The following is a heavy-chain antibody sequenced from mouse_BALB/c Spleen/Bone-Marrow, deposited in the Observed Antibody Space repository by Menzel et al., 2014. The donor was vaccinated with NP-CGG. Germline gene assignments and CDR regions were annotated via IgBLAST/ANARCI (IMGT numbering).Heavy chain of an antibody. CDR2: IWSGGST. V-gene: IGHV2-2*02. J-gene: IGHJ4*01. D-gene: IGHD2-10*01. Sequence: VQLQQSGPGLVQPSQSLSITCTVSGFSLTSYGVHWVRQSPGKGLEWLGVIWSGGSTDCNAAFISRLSISKDSSKSQVFFKMNSLQANDTAIYYCASPYYGNYVYAMDYWGQGTSVTVSS. CDR3: ASPYYGNYVYAMDY. CDR1: GFSLTSYG.